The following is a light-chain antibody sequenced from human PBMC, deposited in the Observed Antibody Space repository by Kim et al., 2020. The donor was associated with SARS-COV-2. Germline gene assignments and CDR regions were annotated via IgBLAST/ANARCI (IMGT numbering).Light chain of an antibody. V-gene: IGLV3-1*01. CDR3: QAWDSSTGV. CDR2: QDN. CDR1: KLGDEY. J-gene: IGLJ3*02. Sequence: VSPGQTARTTCSGDKLGDEYACWYQQRPGQSPVLVIYQDNKRPSGIPERFSGSNSGNTATLTISGTQTVDEADYSCQAWDSSTGVFGGGTQLTVL.